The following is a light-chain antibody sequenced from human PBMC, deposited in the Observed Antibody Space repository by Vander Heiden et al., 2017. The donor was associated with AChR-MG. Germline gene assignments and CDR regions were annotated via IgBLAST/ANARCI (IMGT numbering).Light chain of an antibody. V-gene: IGLV1-44*01. J-gene: IGLJ3*02. CDR2: NNN. CDR3: AASDDSLNGLV. Sequence: QSALTQPPSASGTLGQRVTIPCSGRKSNIGSNSVNWYPQLPGSAPKLIIFNNNRRPPGVPDRFSCSKSGTYASLVIIGLQSEDEADDYCAASDDSLNGLVFGGGTKLTVL. CDR1: KSNIGSNS.